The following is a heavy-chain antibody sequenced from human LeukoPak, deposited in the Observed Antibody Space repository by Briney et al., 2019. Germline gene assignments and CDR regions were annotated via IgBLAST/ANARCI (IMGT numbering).Heavy chain of an antibody. CDR1: GYTFTDYY. CDR3: ARGGPTPRNVAVAAREYLQH. D-gene: IGHD2-21*02. Sequence: ASVKVSCKASGYTFTDYYIHWVRQAPGQGPEWMGWLNSESGGAKYAQRFQARVTMTRDTSISAAYMELTRLRSDDTAMYYCARGGPTPRNVAVAAREYLQHWGQGSLVTVSS. V-gene: IGHV1-2*02. CDR2: LNSESGGA. J-gene: IGHJ1*01.